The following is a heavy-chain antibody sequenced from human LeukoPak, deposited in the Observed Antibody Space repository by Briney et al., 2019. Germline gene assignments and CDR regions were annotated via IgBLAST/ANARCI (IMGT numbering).Heavy chain of an antibody. J-gene: IGHJ3*02. CDR1: GYTFTSYY. V-gene: IGHV1-69*05. CDR3: ARGNTAMVNDAFDI. CDR2: IIPIFGTA. D-gene: IGHD5-18*01. Sequence: ASVKVSCRASGYTFTSYYMHWVRQAPGQGLEWMGGIIPIFGTANYAQKFQGRVTITTDESTSTAYMELSSLRSEDTAVYYCARGNTAMVNDAFDIWGQGTMVTVSS.